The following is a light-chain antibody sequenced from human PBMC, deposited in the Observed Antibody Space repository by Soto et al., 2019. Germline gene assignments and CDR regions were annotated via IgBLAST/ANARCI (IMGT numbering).Light chain of an antibody. CDR2: AGY. CDR3: QYLNGAPTIT. V-gene: IGKV1-9*01. Sequence: DIQLTQSPSILSASVGDRVTLTCRASQDVSDFLAWYQHPPGKAPNLLIYAGYTLQSGVPSRFSGSGSGTEFSLTITGLQPEDFVTYYCQYLNGAPTITFGQATRLEIK. CDR1: QDVSDF. J-gene: IGKJ5*01.